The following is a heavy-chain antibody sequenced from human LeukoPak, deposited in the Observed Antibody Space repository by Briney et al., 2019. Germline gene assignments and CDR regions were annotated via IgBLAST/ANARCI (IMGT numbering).Heavy chain of an antibody. CDR3: ARLWSGYSYYYYYYMDV. CDR1: GYTFTSYD. Sequence: ASVTVSCKASGYTFTSYDINWVRQAPGQGLEWMGWMNPNSGNTGYAQKFQGRVTMTRNTSISTAYMELSSLRSEDTAVYYCARLWSGYSYYYYYYMDVWGKGTTVTVSS. CDR2: MNPNSGNT. D-gene: IGHD3-3*01. V-gene: IGHV1-8*01. J-gene: IGHJ6*03.